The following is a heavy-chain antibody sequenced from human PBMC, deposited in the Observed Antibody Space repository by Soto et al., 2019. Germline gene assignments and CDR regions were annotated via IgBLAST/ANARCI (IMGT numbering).Heavy chain of an antibody. J-gene: IGHJ6*03. CDR2: ISGSGDST. Sequence: GGSLRLSCAASGFTFSSYAMSWVRQAPGKGLEWVSAISGSGDSTYYTDSVKGRFTISRDNSKNTLYLQMNSLRAEDTAVYYCATYGSGSYRYYYPYYMDVWGKGTTVTVSS. D-gene: IGHD3-10*01. CDR3: ATYGSGSYRYYYPYYMDV. V-gene: IGHV3-23*01. CDR1: GFTFSSYA.